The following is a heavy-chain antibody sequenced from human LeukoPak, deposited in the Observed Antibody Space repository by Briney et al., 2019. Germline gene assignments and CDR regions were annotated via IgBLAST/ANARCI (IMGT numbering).Heavy chain of an antibody. Sequence: SETLSLTCAVYGGSFSGYYWSWIRQPPGKGLEWIGEINHSGSTNYNPSLKSRVTISVDTSKNQFSLKLSSATAADTAVYYCARVVLGIAVAGDRGRIDHWGQGTLVTVSS. J-gene: IGHJ4*02. CDR2: INHSGST. V-gene: IGHV4-34*01. CDR3: ARVVLGIAVAGDRGRIDH. CDR1: GGSFSGYY. D-gene: IGHD6-19*01.